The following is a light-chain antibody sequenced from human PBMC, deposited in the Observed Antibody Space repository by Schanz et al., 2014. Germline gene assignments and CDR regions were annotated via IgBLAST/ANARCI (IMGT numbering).Light chain of an antibody. J-gene: IGLJ2*01. V-gene: IGLV2-23*02. CDR3: SSYAGSNNLV. CDR2: DVS. Sequence: QSALTQPASVSGSPGQSITLSCTGTSSDVGSYNLVSWYQHHPGKAPKLMIYDVSKRPSGVPDRFSGSKSGNTASLTISGLQAEDEADYYCSSYAGSNNLVFGGGTKLTVL. CDR1: SSDVGSYNL.